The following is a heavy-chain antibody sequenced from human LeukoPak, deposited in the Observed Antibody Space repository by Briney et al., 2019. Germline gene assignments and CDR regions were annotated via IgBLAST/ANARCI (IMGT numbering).Heavy chain of an antibody. D-gene: IGHD1-14*01. CDR2: ISSSSSYI. Sequence: PGGSLRLSCAASGFTFSSYSMNGVRQAPGKGLEWVSSISSSSSYIYYADSVKGRFTISRDNAKNSLYLQMNSLRAEDTAVYYCARVRKGSNVDDYWGQGTLVTVSS. J-gene: IGHJ4*02. CDR3: ARVRKGSNVDDY. CDR1: GFTFSSYS. V-gene: IGHV3-21*01.